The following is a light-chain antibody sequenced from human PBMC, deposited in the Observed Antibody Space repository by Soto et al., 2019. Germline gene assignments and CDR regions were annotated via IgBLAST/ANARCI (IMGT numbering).Light chain of an antibody. Sequence: EIVLTQSPGTLSLSPGERATLSCRASQSVSSSYLAWYQQKPGQAPRLLIYGASSRATGIPDSFSGSGSGTHFTLTISRLEPEDFAVYYCQQYGSSPLTFGGGTKVEIK. CDR2: GAS. CDR1: QSVSSSY. V-gene: IGKV3-20*01. J-gene: IGKJ4*01. CDR3: QQYGSSPLT.